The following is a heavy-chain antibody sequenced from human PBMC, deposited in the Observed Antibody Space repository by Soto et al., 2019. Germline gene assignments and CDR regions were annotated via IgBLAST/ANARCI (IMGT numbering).Heavy chain of an antibody. CDR3: ARGFIRGGDLIDY. D-gene: IGHD2-21*02. CDR2: IIPIFGTA. CDR1: GGTFSSYA. Sequence: SVKVSCKASGGTFSSYAISWVRQAPGQGLEWMGGIIPIFGTANYAQKFQGRVTITADESTSTAYMELSSLRSEDTAVYYCARGFIRGGDLIDYWGQGTLVTVSS. J-gene: IGHJ4*02. V-gene: IGHV1-69*13.